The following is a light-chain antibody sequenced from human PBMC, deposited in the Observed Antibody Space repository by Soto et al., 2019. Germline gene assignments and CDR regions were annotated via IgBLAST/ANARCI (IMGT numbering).Light chain of an antibody. V-gene: IGKV3-11*01. CDR3: QQRSNWPPRFT. CDR2: DAS. J-gene: IGKJ3*01. CDR1: QSVSSY. Sequence: EIVLTQSPATLSLSPGERATLSCRASQSVSSYLAWYQQKPGQAPRLLIYDASNRATGIPARFSGSGSGTDFTLTISSREPEDVAVYYCQQRSNWPPRFTFGPGTKVDIK.